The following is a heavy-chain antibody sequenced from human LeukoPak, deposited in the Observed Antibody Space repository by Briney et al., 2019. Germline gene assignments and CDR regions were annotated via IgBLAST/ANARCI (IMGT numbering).Heavy chain of an antibody. D-gene: IGHD1-7*01. CDR2: ISSSSSTI. V-gene: IGHV3-48*01. CDR1: GFTFSSYS. CDR3: ARGVSTGTTDY. Sequence: GGSLRLSCAASGFTFSSYSMNWVRQAPGKGLEWVSYISSSSSTIYYADSVKGRFTISRDNAKNSLYLQMNSLRAEDTAVYYCARGVSTGTTDYWGQGTLVTVSS. J-gene: IGHJ4*02.